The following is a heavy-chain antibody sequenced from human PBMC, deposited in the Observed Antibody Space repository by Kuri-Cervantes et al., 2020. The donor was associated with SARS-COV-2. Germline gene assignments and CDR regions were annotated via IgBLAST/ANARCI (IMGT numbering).Heavy chain of an antibody. CDR3: QIHPLPPEPVWFDP. V-gene: IGHV3-30-3*01. J-gene: IGHJ5*02. CDR2: LSYDGSNK. D-gene: IGHD1-14*01. CDR1: GFTFSSYA. Sequence: GESLKISCAASGFTFSSYAMHWVRQAPGKGLEWVAVLSYDGSNKYYADSVKGRFTISRDNSENTLYLQMNSLRAEDTAVYYCQIHPLPPEPVWFDPWGQGTLVTVSS.